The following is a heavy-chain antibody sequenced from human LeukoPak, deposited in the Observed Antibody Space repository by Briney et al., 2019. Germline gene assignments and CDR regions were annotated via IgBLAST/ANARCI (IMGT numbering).Heavy chain of an antibody. CDR2: ISYDGSSK. CDR1: GFTFSTYA. J-gene: IGHJ4*02. D-gene: IGHD3-22*01. Sequence: QAGGSLRLSCAASGFTFSTYAMHWVRQAPGKGLEWVAVISYDGSSKYYADSVKGRFTISRDNSKNTLYLQMNSLRAEDTAVYYCARERYYYDSSGYTDYWGQGTLVTVSS. V-gene: IGHV3-30*04. CDR3: ARERYYYDSSGYTDY.